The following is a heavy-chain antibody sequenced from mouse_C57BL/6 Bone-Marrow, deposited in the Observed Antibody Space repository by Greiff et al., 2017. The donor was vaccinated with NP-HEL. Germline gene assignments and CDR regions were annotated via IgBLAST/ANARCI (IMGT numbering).Heavy chain of an antibody. CDR3: ASLYYGSSYYAMDY. CDR1: GFTFSSYA. V-gene: IGHV5-4*03. D-gene: IGHD1-1*01. J-gene: IGHJ4*01. CDR2: ISDGGSYT. Sequence: EVNVVESGGGLVKPGGSLKLSCAASGFTFSSYAMSWVRQTPEKRLEWVATISDGGSYTYYPDNVKGRFTISRDNAKNNLYLQMSHLKSEDTAMYYCASLYYGSSYYAMDYWGQGTSVTVSS.